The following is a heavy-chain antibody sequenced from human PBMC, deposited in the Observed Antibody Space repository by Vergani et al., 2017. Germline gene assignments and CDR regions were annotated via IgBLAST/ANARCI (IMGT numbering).Heavy chain of an antibody. D-gene: IGHD2-2*01. Sequence: QVQLQESGPGLVKPSETLSLTCTVSNDSVSNTFYYWGWIRQTPGKGLEWIGSIYYSGSNNYNPSLKSRVTISVDTSKNQFSLKLSSVTAADTAVYYCARGRYCSSTSCQKRGYYYYYMDVWGKGTTVTVSS. CDR1: NDSVSNTFYY. CDR3: ARGRYCSSTSCQKRGYYYYYMDV. J-gene: IGHJ6*03. CDR2: IYYSGSN. V-gene: IGHV4-39*07.